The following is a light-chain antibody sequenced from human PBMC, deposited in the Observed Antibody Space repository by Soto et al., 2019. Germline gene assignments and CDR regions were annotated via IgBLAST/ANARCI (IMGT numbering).Light chain of an antibody. CDR1: SSDVGGYNS. J-gene: IGLJ1*01. Sequence: QSALTQPASVSGSPGQSITISCTGTSSDVGGYNSVSWYQQHPGKAPKLMIYDVSNRRSGVSNRFSGSKSGNTASLTISGLQAEDEADYYCSSYTSSSTLVFGTGTKLTVL. CDR3: SSYTSSSTLV. CDR2: DVS. V-gene: IGLV2-14*01.